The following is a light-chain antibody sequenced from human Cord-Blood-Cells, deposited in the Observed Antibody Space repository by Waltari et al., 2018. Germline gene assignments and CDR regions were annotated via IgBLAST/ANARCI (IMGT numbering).Light chain of an antibody. CDR3: SSYTSSSTWV. CDR1: SSDVGGYNY. Sequence: QSALTQPASVSGSPGQSNTISCTGTSSDVGGYNYVSWYQQHPGKAPRLMIYDVSKRPSGVSNRFSGSKSGNTASLTISGLQAEDEADYYCSSYTSSSTWVFGGGTKLTVL. V-gene: IGLV2-14*01. CDR2: DVS. J-gene: IGLJ3*02.